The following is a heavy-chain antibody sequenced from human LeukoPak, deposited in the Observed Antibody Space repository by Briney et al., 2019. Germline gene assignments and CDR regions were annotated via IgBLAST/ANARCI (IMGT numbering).Heavy chain of an antibody. CDR1: GFTVSSNY. Sequence: GGSLRLSCAASGFTVSSNYMSRVRQAPGKGLAWVLVIYSGGSTYYADAVKGRFTISRDNSKNTLYLQMNSLRAEDTAVYYCAGGYYDSSGYDLNWFEPWGQGTLVTVSS. CDR3: AGGYYDSSGYDLNWFEP. D-gene: IGHD3-22*01. CDR2: IYSGGST. J-gene: IGHJ5*02. V-gene: IGHV3-53*01.